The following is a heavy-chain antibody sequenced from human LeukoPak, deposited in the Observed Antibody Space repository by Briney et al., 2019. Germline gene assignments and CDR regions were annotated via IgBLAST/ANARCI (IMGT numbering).Heavy chain of an antibody. D-gene: IGHD6-19*01. J-gene: IGHJ4*02. CDR2: ISGSGGST. CDR3: ARDRGWLTFDY. Sequence: GGSLRLSCAASGFTFSSYAMSWFRQAPGKGLEWVSAISGSGGSTYYADSVKGRFTISRDNAKNSLYLQMNSLRAEDTAVYYCARDRGWLTFDYWGQGTPVTVSS. V-gene: IGHV3-23*01. CDR1: GFTFSSYA.